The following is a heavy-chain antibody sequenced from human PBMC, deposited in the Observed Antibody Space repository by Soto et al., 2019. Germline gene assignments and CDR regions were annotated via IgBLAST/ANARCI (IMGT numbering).Heavy chain of an antibody. CDR3: ARWSPDSYFYGMDV. CDR2: IYSSGST. V-gene: IGHV4-61*01. Sequence: QVQLQESGPRLVKPLETLSLTCTVSGGSVSSGSHYWSWLRQPPGKGLEWIGYIYSSGSTDSNPSRKSRVTISVDTSKNQFSLNLSSVAAADTAIYYCARWSPDSYFYGMDVWGQGTTVTVSS. CDR1: GGSVSSGSHY. J-gene: IGHJ6*02. D-gene: IGHD2-15*01.